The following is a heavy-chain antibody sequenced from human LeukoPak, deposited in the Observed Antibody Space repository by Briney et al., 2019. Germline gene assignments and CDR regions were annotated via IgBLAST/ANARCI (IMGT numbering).Heavy chain of an antibody. CDR1: GFTFSDYS. CDR3: ARGGIYSQGFDY. Sequence: VQPGGSLRLSCAASGFTFSDYSMNWVRQAPGKGLEWVSNIRGSGCGIYYADSVKGRVAISRDNAKNSLYLQMNSLRAEDTAVYYCARGGIYSQGFDYWGQGSLVTVSS. J-gene: IGHJ4*02. D-gene: IGHD6-13*01. V-gene: IGHV3-48*04. CDR2: IRGSGCGI.